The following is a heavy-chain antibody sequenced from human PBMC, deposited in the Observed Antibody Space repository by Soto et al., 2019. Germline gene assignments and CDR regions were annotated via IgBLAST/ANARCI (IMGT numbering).Heavy chain of an antibody. J-gene: IGHJ6*02. CDR2: IRGFSPYT. D-gene: IGHD2-15*01. V-gene: IGHV3-21*01. Sequence: GGSLRLSCVASGFTFRTYTMNWVRQAPGKGLEWVSGIRGFSPYTFYAESVKGRFTISRDNAKHSLYLQKNSLGVEDTAVYYCARDRGYDAHDYYYNAMDVWGQGTTVTVSS. CDR3: ARDRGYDAHDYYYNAMDV. CDR1: GFTFRTYT.